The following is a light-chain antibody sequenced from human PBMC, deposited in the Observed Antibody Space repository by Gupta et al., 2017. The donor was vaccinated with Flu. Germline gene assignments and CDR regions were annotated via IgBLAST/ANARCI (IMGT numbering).Light chain of an antibody. Sequence: CWYQQKPGQSPLLVIYQDYRRPSGIPGRFSGSTSVKTATLTITGTQAMDEADYYCQPWDSNTYVFGTGTKLTVL. CDR3: QPWDSNTYV. V-gene: IGLV3-1*01. J-gene: IGLJ1*01. CDR2: QDY.